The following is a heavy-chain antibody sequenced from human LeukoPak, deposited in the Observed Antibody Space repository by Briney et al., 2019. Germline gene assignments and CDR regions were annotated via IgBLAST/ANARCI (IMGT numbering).Heavy chain of an antibody. J-gene: IGHJ4*02. V-gene: IGHV3-9*01. CDR3: AKDNLRREYSRSLD. CDR2: ISWNSGSI. CDR1: GFTFDDNA. D-gene: IGHD6-6*01. Sequence: PGGSLRLSCAASGFTFDDNAVHWVRQAPGMGLEWVSGISWNSGSIGYADSVKGRFTISRDNAKNSLYLQMNSLRAEDTALYYCAKDNLRREYSRSLDWGQGTLVTVSS.